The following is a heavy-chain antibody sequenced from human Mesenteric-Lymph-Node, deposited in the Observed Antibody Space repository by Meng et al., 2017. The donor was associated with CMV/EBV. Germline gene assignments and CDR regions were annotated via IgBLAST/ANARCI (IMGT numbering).Heavy chain of an antibody. V-gene: IGHV3-23*01. CDR1: GFTFSSYA. D-gene: IGHD6-19*01. CDR2: ISGSGGST. Sequence: GGSLRLSCAASGFTFSSYAMSWVRQAPGKGLEWVSAISGSGGSTYYADSVKGRFTISRDNSKNTLYLQMNSLRPEDTAVYYCAKAFAQYSSGWYLFDYWGQGTLVTVSS. J-gene: IGHJ4*02. CDR3: AKAFAQYSSGWYLFDY.